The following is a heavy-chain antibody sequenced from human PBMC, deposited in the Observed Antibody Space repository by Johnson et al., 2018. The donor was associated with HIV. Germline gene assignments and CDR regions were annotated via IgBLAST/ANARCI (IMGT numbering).Heavy chain of an antibody. CDR2: ISWNSGSI. V-gene: IGHV3-23*04. CDR1: GFTFSSYA. J-gene: IGHJ3*01. CDR3: ARDGVYSSPWDAFDV. Sequence: VQLVESGGGLVKPGGSLRLSCAASGFTFSSYAMSWVRQAPGKGLEWVSGISWNSGSIGYVDSMEGRFTISRDNAKNSLYLQIDSLRVDDTAVYYCARDGVYSSPWDAFDVWGQGTMVTVSS. D-gene: IGHD6-13*01.